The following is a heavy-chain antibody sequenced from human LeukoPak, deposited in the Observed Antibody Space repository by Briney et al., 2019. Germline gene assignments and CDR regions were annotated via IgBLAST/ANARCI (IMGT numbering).Heavy chain of an antibody. D-gene: IGHD3-22*01. CDR3: ASARYYYDSSGYYYSLWDY. V-gene: IGHV1-69*06. CDR2: IIPIFGTA. J-gene: IGHJ4*02. Sequence: SVKVSCKASGGTFSNYAISWVRQAPGQGLEWMGGIIPIFGTANYAQKFQGRVTITADKSTSTAYMELSSLRSEDTAVYYCASARYYYDSSGYYYSLWDYWGQGTLVTVSS. CDR1: GGTFSNYA.